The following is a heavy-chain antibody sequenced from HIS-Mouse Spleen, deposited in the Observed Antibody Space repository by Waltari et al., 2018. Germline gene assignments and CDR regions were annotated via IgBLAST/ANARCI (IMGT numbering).Heavy chain of an antibody. CDR2: ISYDGSNK. CDR1: GFTFSSYA. Sequence: QVQLVESGGGVVQPGRSLRLSCAASGFTFSSYAMHWVRQAPGKGLEWVAVISYDGSNKYYADSVKGRFTISRDNSKNPLYLQMNSLRAEDTAVYYCARDSGGSYYYYYYYGMDVWGQGTTVTVSS. CDR3: ARDSGGSYYYYYYYGMDV. D-gene: IGHD1-26*01. J-gene: IGHJ6*02. V-gene: IGHV3-30*04.